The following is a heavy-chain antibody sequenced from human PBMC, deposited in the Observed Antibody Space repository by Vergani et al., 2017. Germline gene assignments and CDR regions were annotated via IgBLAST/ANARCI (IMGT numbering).Heavy chain of an antibody. D-gene: IGHD6-19*01. CDR2: IYYSGST. CDR1: GGSISSYY. Sequence: QVQLKESGPGLVKPSETLSLTCTVSGGSISSYYWSWIRQPPGKGLEWIGYIYYSGSTNYNPSLKSRVTISVDTSKNQFSLKLSSVTAADTAVYYCARLSGIAVAGTEKDAFDIWGQGTMVTVSS. J-gene: IGHJ3*02. CDR3: ARLSGIAVAGTEKDAFDI. V-gene: IGHV4-59*01.